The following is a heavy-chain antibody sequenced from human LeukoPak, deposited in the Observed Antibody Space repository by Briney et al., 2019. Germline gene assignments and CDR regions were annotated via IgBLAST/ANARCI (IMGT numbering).Heavy chain of an antibody. CDR1: GFTFSDCA. J-gene: IGHJ4*02. CDR2: IKSKTDGGTT. V-gene: IGHV3-15*07. Sequence: GGSLRLSCAASGFTFSDCAMTWVRQAPGKGLEWVGRIKSKTDGGTTDYAAPVKGRFTISRDDSKNTLYLQMNSLKTEDTAVYYCTTDVDYYDSSGYLDYWGQGTLVTVSS. D-gene: IGHD3-22*01. CDR3: TTDVDYYDSSGYLDY.